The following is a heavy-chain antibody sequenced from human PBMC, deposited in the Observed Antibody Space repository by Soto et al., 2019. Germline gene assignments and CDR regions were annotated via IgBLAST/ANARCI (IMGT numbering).Heavy chain of an antibody. CDR2: ISYNGIT. D-gene: IGHD3-10*01. CDR3: ARGKWFGDFTLDY. J-gene: IGHJ4*02. CDR1: GASISSGDYC. Sequence: SETLSLTCTVSGASISSGDYCWGWIRQPPEKGLEWIASISYNGITYYNPTLKSRLIISVDTSKNQFSLKLSSVTAADTAVYYCARGKWFGDFTLDYWGPGTLVTVSS. V-gene: IGHV4-39*01.